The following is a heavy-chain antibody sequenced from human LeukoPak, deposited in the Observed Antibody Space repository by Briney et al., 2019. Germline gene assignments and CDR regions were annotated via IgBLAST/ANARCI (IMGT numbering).Heavy chain of an antibody. Sequence: ASVKVSCMASGYTFTGYYIHWVRQAPGQGLEWMGWINPNSGGTNYAQKFQGRVTMTRDTSTTYMELSSLTSDDTVVYYCARAYSGYEAFDYWGQGTLVTVSS. V-gene: IGHV1-2*02. CDR1: GYTFTGYY. CDR3: ARAYSGYEAFDY. D-gene: IGHD5-12*01. CDR2: INPNSGGT. J-gene: IGHJ4*02.